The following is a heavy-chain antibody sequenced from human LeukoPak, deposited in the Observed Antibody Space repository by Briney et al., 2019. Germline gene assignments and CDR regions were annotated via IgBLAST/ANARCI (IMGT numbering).Heavy chain of an antibody. CDR2: ISYDGSDK. V-gene: IGHV3-30*18. CDR3: AKDLRGQLALDL. CDR1: GFTFNTYG. Sequence: GGSLRLSCAASGFTFNTYGMHWVRQAPGKGLEWVAAISYDGSDKYYADSVKGRFTISRDNSKNTQYLQMSSLRPEDTAVYYCAKDLRGQLALDLWGQGTLVTASS. J-gene: IGHJ4*02. D-gene: IGHD3/OR15-3a*01.